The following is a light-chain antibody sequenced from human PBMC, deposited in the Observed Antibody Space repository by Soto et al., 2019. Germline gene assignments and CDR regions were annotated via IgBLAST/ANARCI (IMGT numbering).Light chain of an antibody. CDR1: QGISSY. V-gene: IGKV1-8*01. J-gene: IGKJ1*01. CDR3: QQYYSYPWP. Sequence: AIRMTQSPSSLSASTGDRVTITCRASQGISSYLAWYQQKPGKAPKLLIYAASTLQSGVPSGFSGSGSGTDFTLTISCLQSEDFATYYCQQYYSYPWPFGQGTKVDNK. CDR2: AAS.